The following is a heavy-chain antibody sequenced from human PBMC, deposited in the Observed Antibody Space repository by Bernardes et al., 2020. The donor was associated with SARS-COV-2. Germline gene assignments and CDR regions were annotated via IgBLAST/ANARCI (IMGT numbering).Heavy chain of an antibody. CDR1: GGSISSYY. J-gene: IGHJ3*02. Sequence: SETLSLTCTVSGGSISSYYWSWIRQPPGKGLDWIAYINYSGSTNYNPSLKSRISISVDMSKNQFSLKLTSVTAADTAVYYCARRQIIRDGFDIWGQGTMVTVSS. CDR3: ARRQIIRDGFDI. V-gene: IGHV4-59*08. CDR2: INYSGST.